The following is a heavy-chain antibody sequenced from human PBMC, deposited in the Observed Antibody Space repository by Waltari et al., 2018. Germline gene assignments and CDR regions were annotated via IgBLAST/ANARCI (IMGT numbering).Heavy chain of an antibody. CDR1: GFTLSSYW. V-gene: IGHV3-7*01. D-gene: IGHD3-22*01. CDR2: IKKDGSEE. Sequence: EVQLVESGGGLVQPGGSLRLSCAASGFTLSSYWMSWVRQAPGKGLEWVANIKKDGSEEYHVDSGRGRFTISRDNAKNSLYLQMNSLRPEDTAVYYCARDQWFAFDIWGQGTMVTVSS. J-gene: IGHJ3*02. CDR3: ARDQWFAFDI.